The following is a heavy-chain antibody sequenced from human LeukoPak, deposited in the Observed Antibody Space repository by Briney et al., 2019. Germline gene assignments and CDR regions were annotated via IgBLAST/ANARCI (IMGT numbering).Heavy chain of an antibody. Sequence: SETLSLTCTVSGASISSSSSSWGWVRQPPGKRPEWIGSIYYSGLTYDNPSLKSRVSISVDPSKNHFSLKVSSVTAADTAVYYCASGTFDDYGDYDRGDYFDHWGQGTLVTVSS. CDR2: IYYSGLT. J-gene: IGHJ4*02. V-gene: IGHV4-39*02. CDR3: ASGTFDDYGDYDRGDYFDH. CDR1: GASISSSSSS. D-gene: IGHD4-17*01.